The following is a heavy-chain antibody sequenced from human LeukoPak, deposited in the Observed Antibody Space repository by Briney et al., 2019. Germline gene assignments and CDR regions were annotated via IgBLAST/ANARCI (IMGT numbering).Heavy chain of an antibody. D-gene: IGHD6-19*01. CDR2: IKKDGSEK. J-gene: IGHJ5*02. CDR1: GFTVSSNY. CDR3: VREGGSGWYSGWFDP. V-gene: IGHV3-7*01. Sequence: GGSLRLSCAASGFTVSSNYMSWVRQAPGKGLEWVANIKKDGSEKKYVDSVKGRFTISRDNADNSLYLQMSSLRAEDTALYYCVREGGSGWYSGWFDPWGQGTLVTVSS.